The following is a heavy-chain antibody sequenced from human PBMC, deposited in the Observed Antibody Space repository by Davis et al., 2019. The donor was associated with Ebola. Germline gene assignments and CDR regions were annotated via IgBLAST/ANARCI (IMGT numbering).Heavy chain of an antibody. CDR1: GYSFTSYW. CDR2: IDPSDSYT. D-gene: IGHD1-26*01. V-gene: IGHV5-10-1*01. CDR3: GTVYSGSYYAFDI. J-gene: IGHJ3*02. Sequence: GESLKISCKGSGYSFTSYWISWVRQMPGKGLEWMGRIDPSDSYTNYSPSFQGHVTISADKSISTAYLQWSSLKASDTAMYYCGTVYSGSYYAFDIWGQGTMVTVSS.